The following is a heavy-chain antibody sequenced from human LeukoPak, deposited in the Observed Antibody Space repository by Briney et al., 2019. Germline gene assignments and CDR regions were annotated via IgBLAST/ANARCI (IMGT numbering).Heavy chain of an antibody. D-gene: IGHD3-3*01. CDR3: ARVRRITIFGVVTIRDYYYYYMDV. Sequence: ASVKVSCKASGYTFTSYDINWVRQATGQGLEGMGWMNPNSGNTGYEQKFQGRVTITRNTSISTAYMELSSLRSEVTAVYYCARVRRITIFGVVTIRDYYYYYMDVWGKGTTVTVSS. J-gene: IGHJ6*03. CDR1: GYTFTSYD. V-gene: IGHV1-8*03. CDR2: MNPNSGNT.